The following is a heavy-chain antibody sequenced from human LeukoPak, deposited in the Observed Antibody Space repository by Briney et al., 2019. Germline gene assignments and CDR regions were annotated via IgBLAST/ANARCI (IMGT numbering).Heavy chain of an antibody. CDR3: ARRPYYYDSSGYDGSFDY. CDR1: GFSFSTYW. Sequence: GESLKISCKGSGFSFSTYWIGWVRQMPGRGLEWMGTIYPGDSDARYNPPLQGQVTISVDNSINTAYLQWSSLKASDTAMYYCARRPYYYDSSGYDGSFDYWGQGTLVTVSS. CDR2: IYPGDSDA. J-gene: IGHJ4*02. V-gene: IGHV5-51*01. D-gene: IGHD3-22*01.